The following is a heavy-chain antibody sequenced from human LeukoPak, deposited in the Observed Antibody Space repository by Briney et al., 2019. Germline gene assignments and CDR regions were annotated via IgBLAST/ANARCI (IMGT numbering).Heavy chain of an antibody. D-gene: IGHD3-16*01. CDR1: DYSFTTYW. CDR3: ARHEALSSGVTFDY. CDR2: I. J-gene: IGHJ4*02. Sequence: VSRKISCQGSDYSFTTYWIGWVRQVPGEGLEWMGIIHSPSFQGQVNISADQYIPTAYLQWSSLKASDTAIYYCARHEALSSGVTFDYWGLGTLVTVSS. V-gene: IGHV5-51*01.